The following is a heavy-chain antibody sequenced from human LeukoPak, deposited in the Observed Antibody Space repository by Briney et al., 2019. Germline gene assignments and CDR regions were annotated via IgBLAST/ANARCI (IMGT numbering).Heavy chain of an antibody. CDR1: GFTFSNAW. CDR2: IRSNSDGGTI. CDR3: ATDFYDST. J-gene: IGHJ5*02. D-gene: IGHD3-22*01. V-gene: IGHV3-15*07. Sequence: GGSLRLSCATSGFTFSNAWMNWVRQAPGKGLEWVGRIRSNSDGGTIGYAAPVKGRFTLSRDDSKTTLYLQMNSLQTEDTAVYYCATDFYDSTWGQGTLVTVSS.